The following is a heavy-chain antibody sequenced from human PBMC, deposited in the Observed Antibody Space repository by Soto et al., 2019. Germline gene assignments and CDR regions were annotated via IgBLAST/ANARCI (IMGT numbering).Heavy chain of an antibody. CDR2: ISYDGFNK. V-gene: IGHV3-30*18. CDR3: AKEDRVRPFDY. D-gene: IGHD1-1*01. CDR1: GFPFTTYG. Sequence: GGSLRLSCAASGFPFTTYGFHWVRQPPGKGLEWVAIISYDGFNKYYADSVKGRFTISRDNSKNTLYLQMNSLRAEDTAVYYCAKEDRVRPFDYWGQGTLVTVSS. J-gene: IGHJ4*02.